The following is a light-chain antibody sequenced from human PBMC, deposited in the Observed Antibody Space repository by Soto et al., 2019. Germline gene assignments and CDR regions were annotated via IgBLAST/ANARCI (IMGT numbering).Light chain of an antibody. CDR1: QGLSSD. CDR3: QKLNSYPIT. Sequence: DIQLTQSPSFLSASVGDRVTITCRASQGLSSDLAWYQQKPGKAPKLLIYAASTLQSGVPSRFSGSGSGTEFTLTISSLQPEDFANYYCQKLNSYPITFGQGTRLEIK. V-gene: IGKV1-9*01. CDR2: AAS. J-gene: IGKJ5*01.